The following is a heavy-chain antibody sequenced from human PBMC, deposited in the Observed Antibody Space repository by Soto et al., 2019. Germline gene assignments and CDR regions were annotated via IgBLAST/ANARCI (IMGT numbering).Heavy chain of an antibody. J-gene: IGHJ4*02. D-gene: IGHD1-1*01. Sequence: QVHLVQSGAEVKKPGASVKVSCKASGYTFTSYGITWVRQAPGQGLEWMGWISAHNGNTDYAQKLQGRVIVNSDTSTSTAYMDLRSLIYYDTVVYYCARGRYGDYWGQGALDTVSS. CDR3: ARGRYGDY. CDR2: ISAHNGNT. V-gene: IGHV1-18*01. CDR1: GYTFTSYG.